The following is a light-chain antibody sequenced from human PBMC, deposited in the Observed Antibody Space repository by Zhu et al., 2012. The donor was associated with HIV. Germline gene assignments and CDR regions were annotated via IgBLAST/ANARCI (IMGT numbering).Light chain of an antibody. CDR3: QQYDQWPPLT. Sequence: EIVMTQSPATLLVSTGERATLSCRASQTIGTNLAWYQQKPGQAPRLLISGVFTRATGIPARFSGSGSGREFTLTIDSVQSEDFGVYYCQQYDQWPPLTFGGGTKVELK. CDR2: GVF. CDR1: QTIGTN. V-gene: IGKV3-15*01. J-gene: IGKJ4*01.